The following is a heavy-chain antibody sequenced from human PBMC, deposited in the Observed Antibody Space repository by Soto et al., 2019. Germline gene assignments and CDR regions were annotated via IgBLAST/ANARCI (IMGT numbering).Heavy chain of an antibody. D-gene: IGHD6-13*01. CDR3: ARENSSSWYGGNWFDP. Sequence: QVQRVQSEAEVKKPGSSVKFSCKASGGTFSSYAISWVQQAPGQGLEWMGGIIPIFGTANYAQKFQGRVTITADESTSTAYMELSSLRSEDTAVYYCARENSSSWYGGNWFDPWGQGTLVTVSS. CDR1: GGTFSSYA. J-gene: IGHJ5*02. CDR2: IIPIFGTA. V-gene: IGHV1-69*01.